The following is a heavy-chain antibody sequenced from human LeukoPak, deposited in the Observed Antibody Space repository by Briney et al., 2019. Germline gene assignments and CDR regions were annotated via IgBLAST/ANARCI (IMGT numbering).Heavy chain of an antibody. V-gene: IGHV3-23*01. CDR3: AKVSSGLGYFDL. Sequence: GGSLRLSCAASGSTFSSYAMSWVRQAPGKGLEWVSAISGSGGSTYYADSVKGRFTISRDNSKNTLYLQMNSLRAEDTAVYYCAKVSSGLGYFDLWGRGTLVTVSS. CDR2: ISGSGGST. CDR1: GSTFSSYA. D-gene: IGHD3-22*01. J-gene: IGHJ2*01.